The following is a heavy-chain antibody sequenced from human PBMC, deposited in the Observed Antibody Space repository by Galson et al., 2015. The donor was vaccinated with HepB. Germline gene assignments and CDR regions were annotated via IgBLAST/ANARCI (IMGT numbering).Heavy chain of an antibody. CDR1: GFTFSSYS. V-gene: IGHV3-21*01. Sequence: SLRLSCAASGFTFSSYSMNWVRQAPGKGLEWVSSISSSSSYIYYADSVKGRFTISRDNAKNSLYLQMNSLRAEDTAVYYCARDGYCSSTSCYTGVHYYYYYGMDVWGQGTTVTVSS. CDR2: ISSSSSYI. J-gene: IGHJ6*02. CDR3: ARDGYCSSTSCYTGVHYYYYYGMDV. D-gene: IGHD2-2*02.